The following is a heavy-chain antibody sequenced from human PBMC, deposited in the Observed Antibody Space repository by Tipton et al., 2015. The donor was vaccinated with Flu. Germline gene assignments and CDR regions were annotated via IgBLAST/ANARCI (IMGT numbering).Heavy chain of an antibody. D-gene: IGHD4-11*01. CDR2: IYYSGTT. Sequence: LRLSCSVSGGSISGHYWNWIRQAPGKGLEWIGYIYYSGTTNYNPSLQSRVTISVDTSKNQFSLKVFSVTAADTAVYYCARRDYSNYVSDPKNWFDPWGQGILVTVSS. CDR1: GGSISGHY. V-gene: IGHV4-59*08. CDR3: ARRDYSNYVSDPKNWFDP. J-gene: IGHJ5*02.